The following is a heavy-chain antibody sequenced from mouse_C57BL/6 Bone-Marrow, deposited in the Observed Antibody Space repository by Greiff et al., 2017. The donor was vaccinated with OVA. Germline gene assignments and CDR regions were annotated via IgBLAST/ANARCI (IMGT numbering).Heavy chain of an antibody. CDR1: GYTFTDYY. CDR3: ARDYDYDRNFDV. Sequence: VQLQQSGPVLVKPGASVKMSCKASGYTFTDYYMNWVKQSHGKSLEWIGVINPYNGGTSYNQKFKGKATLTVDKSSSTAYMELNSLTSEDSAVYYCARDYDYDRNFDVWGTGTTVTVSS. V-gene: IGHV1-19*01. CDR2: INPYNGGT. J-gene: IGHJ1*03. D-gene: IGHD2-4*01.